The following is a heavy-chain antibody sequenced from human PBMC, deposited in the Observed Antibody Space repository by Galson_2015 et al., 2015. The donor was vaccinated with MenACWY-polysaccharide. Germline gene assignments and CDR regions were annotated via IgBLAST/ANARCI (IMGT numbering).Heavy chain of an antibody. V-gene: IGHV3-9*01. CDR1: GFTFDDYA. CDR2: ISWNSGSI. Sequence: SLRLSCAASGFTFDDYAMHWVRHAPGKGLEWVSGISWNSGSIGYADSVKGRFTISRDNAKNSLYLQMNSLRAEDTALYYCAKEGPYSSSSPLDYWGQGTLVTVSS. CDR3: AKEGPYSSSSPLDY. J-gene: IGHJ4*02. D-gene: IGHD6-6*01.